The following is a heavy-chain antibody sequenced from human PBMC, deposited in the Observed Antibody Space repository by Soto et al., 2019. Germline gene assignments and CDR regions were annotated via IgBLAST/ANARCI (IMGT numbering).Heavy chain of an antibody. CDR3: ARGGDYGDEGDY. J-gene: IGHJ4*02. CDR1: GFTFSSYE. Sequence: EVQLVESGGGLVQPGGSLRLSCAASGFTFSSYEMNWVRQAPGKGLEWVSYISSSGSTIYYADSVKGRFTISRDNAKNSLYLQMNSLRAEDTAVYYCARGGDYGDEGDYWGQGTLVTVSS. V-gene: IGHV3-48*03. D-gene: IGHD4-17*01. CDR2: ISSSGSTI.